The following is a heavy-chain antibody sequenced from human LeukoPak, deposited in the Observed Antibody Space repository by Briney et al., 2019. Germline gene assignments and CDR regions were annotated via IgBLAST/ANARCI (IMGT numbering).Heavy chain of an antibody. CDR1: GFTFNNYW. V-gene: IGHV3-7*01. J-gene: IGHJ4*02. CDR2: IKRDGTDK. Sequence: GGSLRLSCAASGFTFNNYWMTWVRQAPGKGLEWLANIKRDGTDKYYVGSVEGRFTISRDNAKNSLFLQMSSLRAEDTAIYYCTRALYNTGWYPDYFDSWGQGTLVTVSS. D-gene: IGHD6-19*01. CDR3: TRALYNTGWYPDYFDS.